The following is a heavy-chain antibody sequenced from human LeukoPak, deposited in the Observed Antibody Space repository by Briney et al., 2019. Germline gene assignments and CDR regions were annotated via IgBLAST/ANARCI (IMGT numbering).Heavy chain of an antibody. CDR3: ARGDYFDDSASPVDY. J-gene: IGHJ4*02. V-gene: IGHV3-48*01. CDR2: ISSSSGTI. D-gene: IGHD2/OR15-2a*01. Sequence: GGSLRLSCAASGFTFSSSAMSWVRQAPGKGLEWVSYISSSSGTILYADSVKGRFTISRDNAKDSLYLQMNSLRAEDTAVYYCARGDYFDDSASPVDYWGQGTLVTVSS. CDR1: GFTFSSSA.